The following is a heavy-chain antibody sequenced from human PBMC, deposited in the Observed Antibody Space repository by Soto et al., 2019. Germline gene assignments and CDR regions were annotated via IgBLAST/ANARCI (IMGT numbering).Heavy chain of an antibody. V-gene: IGHV3-49*03. Sequence: GGSLRLSCTASGFTLWDYVVSWFRQAQGKGLEWVGFIRSKAYGGTTEYAASVKGRFTISRDDSKTIAYLQMNSLKTEDTAVYYCTSYCSSTSCYALYAFDIWGQGTMVTVSS. CDR2: IRSKAYGGTT. J-gene: IGHJ3*02. CDR1: GFTLWDYV. D-gene: IGHD2-2*01. CDR3: TSYCSSTSCYALYAFDI.